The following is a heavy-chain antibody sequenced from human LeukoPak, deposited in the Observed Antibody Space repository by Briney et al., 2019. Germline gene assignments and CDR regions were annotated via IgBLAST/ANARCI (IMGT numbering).Heavy chain of an antibody. D-gene: IGHD6-13*01. CDR1: GGSFNGYY. CDR3: ARGRVSSSSWSSTYYYYFYMDV. Sequence: SETLSLTCAVYGGSFNGYYWSWIRQPPGKGLEWIGYIDHTGSTNYNPSLNSRVTISRDTSKNHFSLELSSVTAADTAVYFCARGRVSSSSWSSTYYYYFYMDVWGKGTTVTVSS. J-gene: IGHJ6*03. V-gene: IGHV4-59*01. CDR2: IDHTGST.